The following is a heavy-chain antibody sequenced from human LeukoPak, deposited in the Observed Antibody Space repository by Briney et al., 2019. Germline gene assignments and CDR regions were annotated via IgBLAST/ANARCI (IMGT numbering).Heavy chain of an antibody. V-gene: IGHV4-34*01. D-gene: IGHD6-13*01. J-gene: IGHJ4*02. CDR3: ARGYSSSWYYFDY. CDR1: GGSFSGYY. CDR2: INHSGST. Sequence: SETLSFTCAVYGGSFSGYYWSWIRQPPGKGLEWIGEINHSGSTNYNPSLKSRVTISVDTSKNQFSLKLSSVTAADTAVYYCARGYSSSWYYFDYWGQGTLVTVSS.